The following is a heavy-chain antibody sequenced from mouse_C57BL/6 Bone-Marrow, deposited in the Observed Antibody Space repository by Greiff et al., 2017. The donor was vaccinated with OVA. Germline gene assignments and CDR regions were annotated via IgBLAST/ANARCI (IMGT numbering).Heavy chain of an antibody. J-gene: IGHJ4*01. CDR1: GYTFTDYY. Sequence: VQLKQSGPELVKPGASVKISCKASGYTFTDYYMNWVKQSHGKSLEWIGDINPNNGGTSYNQKFKGKATLTVDKSSSTAYMELRSLTSEDSAVYYCAYYGKPSYAMDYWGQGTSVTVSS. D-gene: IGHD2-1*01. CDR3: AYYGKPSYAMDY. CDR2: INPNNGGT. V-gene: IGHV1-26*01.